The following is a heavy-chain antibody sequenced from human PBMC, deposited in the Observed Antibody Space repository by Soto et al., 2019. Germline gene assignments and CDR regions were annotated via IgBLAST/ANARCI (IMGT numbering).Heavy chain of an antibody. Sequence: QVQLVQSGAEVKKPGSSVKVSCKASGGTFSNYAITWVRQAPGQGLEWVGRIIPIFGTTNVAQKFQGRVTITADESTTTANMELSGLRSDDTAVYYCAKDGGADGYFGNWLDPWGQETLVTVSS. J-gene: IGHJ5*02. D-gene: IGHD5-12*01. CDR2: IIPIFGTT. CDR3: AKDGGADGYFGNWLDP. CDR1: GGTFSNYA. V-gene: IGHV1-69*15.